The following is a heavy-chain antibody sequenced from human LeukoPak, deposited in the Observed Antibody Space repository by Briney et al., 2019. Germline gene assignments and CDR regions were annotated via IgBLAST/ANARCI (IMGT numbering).Heavy chain of an antibody. V-gene: IGHV3-48*04. D-gene: IGHD2-15*01. CDR2: ISRSGSTL. Sequence: GRSLRLSCAASGLTFSSYAMHWGRQAPGKGLEWVSYISRSGSTLYDADSVSGRYTISSDNAKISRALQMNSLRAEDTAVYYCARAACSGGSCYPPPSYYYYSYMDVWGKGTTVTVSS. CDR1: GLTFSSYA. CDR3: ARAACSGGSCYPPPSYYYYSYMDV. J-gene: IGHJ6*03.